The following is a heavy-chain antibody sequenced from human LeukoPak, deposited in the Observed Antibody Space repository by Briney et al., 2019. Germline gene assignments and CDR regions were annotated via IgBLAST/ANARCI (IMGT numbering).Heavy chain of an antibody. CDR1: GGSISSSSYY. Sequence: SETLSLTCTVSGGSISSSSYYWGWIRQPPGKGLEWIGSIYYSGSTYYNPSLKSRVTISVDTSKNQFSLKLSSVTAADTAVYYCARDRHCSSTSCRQPNFDYWGQGTLVTVSS. D-gene: IGHD2-2*01. CDR2: IYYSGST. CDR3: ARDRHCSSTSCRQPNFDY. V-gene: IGHV4-39*07. J-gene: IGHJ4*02.